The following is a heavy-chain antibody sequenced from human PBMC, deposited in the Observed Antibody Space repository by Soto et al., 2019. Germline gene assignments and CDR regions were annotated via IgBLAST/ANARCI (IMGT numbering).Heavy chain of an antibody. Sequence: SVKVSCKASGGTFSSYTISWVRQAPGQGLEWMGRIIPILGIANYAQKFQGRVTITADKSTSTAYMELSSLRSEDTAVYYCLQPHPKSPPQAFDIWGQGTMVTVSS. CDR3: LQPHPKSPPQAFDI. J-gene: IGHJ3*02. CDR1: GGTFSSYT. CDR2: IIPILGIA. V-gene: IGHV1-69*02.